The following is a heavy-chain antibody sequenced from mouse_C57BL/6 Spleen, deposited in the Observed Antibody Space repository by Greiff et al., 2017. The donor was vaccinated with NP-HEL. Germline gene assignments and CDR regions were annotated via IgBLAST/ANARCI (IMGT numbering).Heavy chain of an antibody. J-gene: IGHJ2*01. D-gene: IGHD1-1*01. CDR1: GYTFTDYH. Sequence: VQLQQSGPELVKPGASVKIPCKASGYTFTDYHMDWVKQSHGKSLEWIGDINPNNGGTIYNQKFKGKATLTVDKSSSTAYMELRSLTSEDTAVYYCARVRDYYYGLDYWGQGTTLTVSS. V-gene: IGHV1-18*01. CDR2: INPNNGGT. CDR3: ARVRDYYYGLDY.